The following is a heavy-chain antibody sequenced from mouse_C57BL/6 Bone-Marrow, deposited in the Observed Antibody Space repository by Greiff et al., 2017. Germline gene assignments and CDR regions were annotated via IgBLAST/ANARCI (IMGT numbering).Heavy chain of an antibody. D-gene: IGHD2-5*01. CDR3: ARSYYSNYGFAY. CDR2: IRNKANGYTT. CDR1: GFTFTDYY. J-gene: IGHJ3*01. V-gene: IGHV7-3*01. Sequence: EVQLVESGGGLVQPGGSLSLSCAASGFTFTDYYMSWVRQPPGKALEWLGFIRNKANGYTTEYSASVKGRFTISRDNSQSILYLQMNALRAEDSATYYCARSYYSNYGFAYWGQGTLVTVSA.